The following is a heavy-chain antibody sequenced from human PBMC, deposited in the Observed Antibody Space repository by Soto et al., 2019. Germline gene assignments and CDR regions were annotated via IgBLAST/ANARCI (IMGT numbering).Heavy chain of an antibody. Sequence: PSETLSLTCTVSGGSISSFYWSWIRQSPGMGLEWIGVISYSGGGSTNHNYNPSLRSRVTISVDTSKNQFSLRLSSVTAADTALYFCARQIYSSHSFDSWGQGTLVTVSS. D-gene: IGHD2-21*01. V-gene: IGHV4-59*08. CDR1: GGSISSFY. J-gene: IGHJ4*02. CDR2: ISYSGGGSTNH. CDR3: ARQIYSSHSFDS.